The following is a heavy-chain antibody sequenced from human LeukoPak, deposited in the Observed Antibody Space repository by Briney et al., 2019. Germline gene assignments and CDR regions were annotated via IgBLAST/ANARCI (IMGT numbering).Heavy chain of an antibody. CDR3: ARGRVMATAFYY. J-gene: IGHJ4*02. V-gene: IGHV4-59*01. CDR1: GGSISSYY. Sequence: SETLSLTCTVSGGSISSYYWSWIRQPPGKGLEWIGYIYYSGSTNYNPSLKSRVTISVDTSKNQFSLKLSSVTAADTAVYYCARGRVMATAFYYWGQGTLVTVSS. CDR2: IYYSGST. D-gene: IGHD5-24*01.